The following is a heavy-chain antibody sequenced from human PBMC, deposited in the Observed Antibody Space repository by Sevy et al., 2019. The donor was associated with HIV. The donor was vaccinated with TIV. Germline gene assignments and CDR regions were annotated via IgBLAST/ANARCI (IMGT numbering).Heavy chain of an antibody. CDR2: MRQDGRET. CDR1: GFSFSDYW. CDR3: ARGIFGSGGRLRLGY. J-gene: IGHJ4*02. V-gene: IGHV3-7*03. Sequence: GGSLRLSCEASGFSFSDYWMTWVRQAPGKGLEWVANMRQDGRETYYVDSVKGRFTVSRDNAKNSLWVQMNGLRAEDTAVYYCARGIFGSGGRLRLGYWGQGTLVTVSS. D-gene: IGHD3-10*01.